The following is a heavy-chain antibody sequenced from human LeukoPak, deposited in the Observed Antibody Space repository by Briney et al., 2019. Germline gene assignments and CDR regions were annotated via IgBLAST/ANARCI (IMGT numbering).Heavy chain of an antibody. CDR1: GFIFNTYV. Sequence: GGSLRLSCAASGFIFNTYVMHWVRQAPGMGLEWLAFIRYDGSNKNYADSVKGRLTISRDNTKNSLYLQMNSLRAEDTAVYYCASETKRGYSYGSPTDAFDIWGQGTMVTVSS. V-gene: IGHV3-30*02. D-gene: IGHD5-18*01. CDR3: ASETKRGYSYGSPTDAFDI. J-gene: IGHJ3*02. CDR2: IRYDGSNK.